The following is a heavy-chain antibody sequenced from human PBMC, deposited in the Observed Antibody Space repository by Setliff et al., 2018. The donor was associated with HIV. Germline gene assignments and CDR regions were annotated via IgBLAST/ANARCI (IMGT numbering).Heavy chain of an antibody. V-gene: IGHV3-21*01. CDR2: ISSNIIYI. Sequence: GGSLRLSCAASGFTFSSYAMNWVRQAPGKGLEWISSISSNIIYIYYADSVRGRFTISRDNAKNSLYLQMNSLRVEDTAVYYCARTSTTTGKTLNWFDPWGQGTLVTVSS. J-gene: IGHJ5*02. CDR1: GFTFSSYA. CDR3: ARTSTTTGKTLNWFDP. D-gene: IGHD1-1*01.